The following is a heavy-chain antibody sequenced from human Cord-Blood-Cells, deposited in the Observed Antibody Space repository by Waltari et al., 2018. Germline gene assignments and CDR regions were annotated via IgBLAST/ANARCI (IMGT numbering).Heavy chain of an antibody. V-gene: IGHV1-3*01. D-gene: IGHD7-27*01. CDR3: TLLTGDY. J-gene: IGHJ4*02. Sequence: QVQLVQSGAEVKKPGASVKVSCKAYGYTFTSYAMHWVRQAPGQRLEWRGWIKAGKVNTKNAQKCQGRVTSTRDTAASTGYMERSSLGSEDTAVYYCTLLTGDYWGQGTLVTVSS. CDR1: GYTFTSYA. CDR2: IKAGKVNT.